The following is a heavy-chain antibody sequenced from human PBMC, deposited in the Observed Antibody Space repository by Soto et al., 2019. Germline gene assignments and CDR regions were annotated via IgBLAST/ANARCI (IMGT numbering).Heavy chain of an antibody. V-gene: IGHV5-51*01. D-gene: IGHD3-22*01. J-gene: IGHJ4*02. CDR2: IYPSDSDT. CDR1: GYNVAGYW. Sequence: PWEYLKISCKGSGYNVAGYWIAWVRQMPGKGLELMGIIYPSDSDTRYRPSFQGQVTISADKSISSAYLQWSSLRASDTAMYYCARGVVSTRTFDYWGQGTSVTVSS. CDR3: ARGVVSTRTFDY.